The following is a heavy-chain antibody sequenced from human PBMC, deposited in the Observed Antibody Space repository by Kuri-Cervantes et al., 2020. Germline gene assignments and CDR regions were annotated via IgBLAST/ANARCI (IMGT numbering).Heavy chain of an antibody. D-gene: IGHD3-9*01. CDR3: ARGRYYDILTGYYPLDY. CDR2: MNPNSGNT. CDR1: GYTFTSYD. J-gene: IGHJ4*02. V-gene: IGHV1-8*01. Sequence: ASVKVSCKASGYTFTSYDINWVRQATGQGLEWMGWMNPNSGNTGYAQKFQGRVTMTRNTSISTAYMELSSLRSEDTAVYYCARGRYYDILTGYYPLDYWGQGTLVTVSS.